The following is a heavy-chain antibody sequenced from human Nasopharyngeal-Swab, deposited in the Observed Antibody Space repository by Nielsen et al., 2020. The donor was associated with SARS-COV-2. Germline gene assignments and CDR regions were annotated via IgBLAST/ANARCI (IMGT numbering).Heavy chain of an antibody. V-gene: IGHV4-39*01. CDR1: GGSISSSSYY. CDR2: IYYSGST. D-gene: IGHD3-22*01. Sequence: SETLSLTCTVSGGSISSSSYYWGWIRQPPGKGLEWIGSIYYSGSTYYNPSLKSRVTISVDTSKNQFSLKLSSVSAADTAVYYCASAPYYDSSGYYGPSPFDIRGQGTMVTVSS. J-gene: IGHJ3*02. CDR3: ASAPYYDSSGYYGPSPFDI.